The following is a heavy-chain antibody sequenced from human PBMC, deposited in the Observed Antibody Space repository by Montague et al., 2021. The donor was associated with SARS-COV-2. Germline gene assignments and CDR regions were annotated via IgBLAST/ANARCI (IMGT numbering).Heavy chain of an antibody. Sequence: SETLSLTCSVSGGSFSSSSYYWGWIRQPPGKGPEWIGSIYYSGSTNYNPSLKSRVTMSVDTSKKQFSLRLTSVTAADTAVYYCARRRTYYDEVWGPHRYTPDYWGQGTLVTVS. CDR2: IYYSGST. D-gene: IGHD3-16*02. J-gene: IGHJ4*02. CDR3: ARRRTYYDEVWGPHRYTPDY. V-gene: IGHV4-39*01. CDR1: GGSFSSSSYY.